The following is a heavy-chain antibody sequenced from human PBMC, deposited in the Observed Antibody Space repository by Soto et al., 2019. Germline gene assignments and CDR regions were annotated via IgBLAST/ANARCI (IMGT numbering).Heavy chain of an antibody. CDR3: VRAAVVVPAAAPGYFDC. CDR1: GGSISSNS. J-gene: IGHJ4*02. D-gene: IGHD2-2*01. CDR2: ISYSGST. V-gene: IGHV4-59*13. Sequence: PSETLSLTCSVSGGSISSNSWSWIRQPPGKGLEWIGYISYSGSTNYNLSLMSRLTISIDTSKNQFSLKLSSVTAADTAVYYCVRAAVVVPAAAPGYFDCWGQGTLVTVS.